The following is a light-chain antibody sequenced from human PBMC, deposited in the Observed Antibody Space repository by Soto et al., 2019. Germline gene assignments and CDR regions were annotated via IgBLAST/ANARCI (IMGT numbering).Light chain of an antibody. CDR3: GTWDSTLTVAV. V-gene: IGLV1-51*01. CDR1: GSNIGNNY. Sequence: QSVLTQPPSVSAAPGQKVTISGSGSGSNIGNNYVSWYQQLPGTAPKVLIFDNNARPSGIPDRFSGSKSGTSATLGITGLQTGEEGDYLCGTWDSTLTVAVFGTATKPTV. CDR2: DNN. J-gene: IGLJ1*01.